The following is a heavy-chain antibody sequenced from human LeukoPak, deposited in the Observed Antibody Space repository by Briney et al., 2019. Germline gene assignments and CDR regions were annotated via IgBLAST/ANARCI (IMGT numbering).Heavy chain of an antibody. CDR2: IYYSGST. CDR3: ARGGSGTYLSHLRFDY. D-gene: IGHD3-10*01. Sequence: SETLSLTCSVSSGSISSYYWSWIRQPPGKGLEWIGYIYYSGSTNYNPSLKSRVTISVDTSKNQISLKLSSVTAADTAVYYCARGGSGTYLSHLRFDYWGQGTLVTVSS. CDR1: SGSISSYY. V-gene: IGHV4-59*01. J-gene: IGHJ4*02.